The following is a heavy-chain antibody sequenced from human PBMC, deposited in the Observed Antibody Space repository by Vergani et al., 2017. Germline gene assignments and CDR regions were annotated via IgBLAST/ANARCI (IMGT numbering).Heavy chain of an antibody. D-gene: IGHD6-6*01. CDR2: VFYGGRT. Sequence: QMQLQESGPGLVKPSETLSLSCTVSGDSISTSSYAWGWIRQPPGKTLEWIGNVFYGGRTSYNPSPKSRVTLSLDTSKKQISLHLTSVTAADTAVYYCARQISGVRPSSMTAFDYWGQGTLVTDSS. V-gene: IGHV4-39*01. CDR1: GDSISTSSYA. CDR3: ARQISGVRPSSMTAFDY. J-gene: IGHJ4*02.